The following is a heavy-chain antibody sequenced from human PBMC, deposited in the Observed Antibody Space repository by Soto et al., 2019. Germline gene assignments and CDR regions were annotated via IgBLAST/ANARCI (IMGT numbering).Heavy chain of an antibody. Sequence: PGESLKISCKGSGYTFTDYWIGWVRQLPGKGLEWMGIIYPGDSYTRYSPSFQGHVTITVDKSTSTAYLQWNTLKASDTAMYYCARYISNFRYYYYAMEVWGQGTTVIGSS. V-gene: IGHV5-51*01. J-gene: IGHJ6*02. D-gene: IGHD4-4*01. CDR3: ARYISNFRYYYYAMEV. CDR1: GYTFTDYW. CDR2: IYPGDSYT.